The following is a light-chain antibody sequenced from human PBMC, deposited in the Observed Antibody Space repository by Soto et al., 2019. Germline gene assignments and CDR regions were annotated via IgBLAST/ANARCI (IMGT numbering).Light chain of an antibody. CDR2: KAS. V-gene: IGKV1-5*03. CDR1: QSISSY. J-gene: IGKJ2*01. Sequence: DIQMTQSPSSLSASVGDRFTITCRASQSISSYLNWYQQKPGKAPKVLIYKASRLESGVPSRFSGSGSGTEFTLTISSLQPDDFATYYCQQYNTNSYTFGQGTKVDIK. CDR3: QQYNTNSYT.